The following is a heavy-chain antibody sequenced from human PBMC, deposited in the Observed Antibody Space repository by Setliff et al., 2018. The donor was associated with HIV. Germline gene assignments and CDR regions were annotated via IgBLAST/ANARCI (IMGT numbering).Heavy chain of an antibody. CDR2: ISSSGST. Sequence: PSETLSLTCTVSGGSMTSSNYYWGWIRQSPGRGLEWIGSISSSGSTTYHPSLRSRVTVSAATSKNQFSLNLSSVTAADTAVYYCARQTYKSGRYDSWGQGTLVTVSS. CDR3: ARQTYKSGRYDS. CDR1: GGSMTSSNYY. D-gene: IGHD3-3*01. J-gene: IGHJ5*01. V-gene: IGHV4-39*01.